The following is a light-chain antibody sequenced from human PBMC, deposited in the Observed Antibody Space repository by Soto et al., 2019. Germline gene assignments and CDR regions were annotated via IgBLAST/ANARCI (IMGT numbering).Light chain of an antibody. J-gene: IGLJ2*01. CDR3: QAWDSSTVV. CDR2: QDN. Sequence: SYELTQLPSVSVSPGQTASITCSGDKLGDKYACWYHQKPGQSPVLVIYQDNKRPSGIPERFSGSNSGNTATLTISGTQAMDEADYYCQAWDSSTVVFGGGTKLTVL. CDR1: KLGDKY. V-gene: IGLV3-1*01.